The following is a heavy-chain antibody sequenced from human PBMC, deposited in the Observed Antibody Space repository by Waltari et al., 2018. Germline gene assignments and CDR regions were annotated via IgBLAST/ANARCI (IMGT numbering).Heavy chain of an antibody. J-gene: IGHJ4*02. V-gene: IGHV3-73*01. D-gene: IGHD6-13*01. CDR2: IRSKPNNYAT. Sequence: EVQLVESGGGLVQPGGSLKLLCATSGFNFSGSTIPWVRQTSGNGLEWIGRIRSKPNNYATRYTASVEGRFTISRDDSENTAYLQMSSLMTEDTAVYYCTGGAVTGTDFWGQGTLVTVSS. CDR3: TGGAVTGTDF. CDR1: GFNFSGST.